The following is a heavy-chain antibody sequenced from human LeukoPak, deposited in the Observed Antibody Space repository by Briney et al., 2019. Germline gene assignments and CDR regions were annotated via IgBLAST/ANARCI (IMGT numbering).Heavy chain of an antibody. CDR1: GRSFSGYY. D-gene: IGHD5/OR15-5a*01. CDR3: AREGVSVTNFDY. CDR2: INHSGST. Sequence: PSETLSLTCAVYGRSFSGYYWSWIRQPPGKGLEWIGEINHSGSTNYNPSLKSRVTMSVDTSKNQFSLNLSSVTAADTAVYYCAREGVSVTNFDYWGQGTLVTVSS. J-gene: IGHJ4*02. V-gene: IGHV4-34*01.